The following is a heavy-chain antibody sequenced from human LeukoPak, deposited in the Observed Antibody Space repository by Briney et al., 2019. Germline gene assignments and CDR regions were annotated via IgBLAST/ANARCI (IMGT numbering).Heavy chain of an antibody. CDR3: ARSIGFIDY. Sequence: SQTLSLTCAVSGDSVSSKSAGWHWIRQSPSRGLEWLGRTFYRSKWYNDYGISVKSRITINPDTSKNQFSLQLNSVTPEDTAVYYCARSIGFIDYWGQGTLVTVSS. V-gene: IGHV6-1*01. D-gene: IGHD3-10*01. CDR2: TFYRSKWYN. CDR1: GDSVSSKSAG. J-gene: IGHJ4*02.